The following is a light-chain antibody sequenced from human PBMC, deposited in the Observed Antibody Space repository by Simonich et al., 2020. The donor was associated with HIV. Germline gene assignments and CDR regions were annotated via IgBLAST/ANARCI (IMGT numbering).Light chain of an antibody. CDR2: AAS. CDR3: QQYYSYPPT. CDR1: QSIVTW. Sequence: DIQMTQSPSTLSASVGDRVTITCRASQSIVTWLAWYQQKPGKAPKLLIYAASTLQSGVPSRFSGSGSGTDFTLTISCLQSEDFATYYCQQYYSYPPTFGGGTKVEIK. J-gene: IGKJ4*01. V-gene: IGKV1-5*01.